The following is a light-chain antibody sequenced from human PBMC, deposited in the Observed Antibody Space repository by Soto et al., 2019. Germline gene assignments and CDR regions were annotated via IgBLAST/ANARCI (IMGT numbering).Light chain of an antibody. V-gene: IGKV1-5*01. J-gene: IGKJ1*01. Sequence: DIQMTQSPSTLSASVGDRVTITCRASQSIGTWLAWYQHKPGRAPKLLIYDASTLEGGVPSRFSGSRSGTEFTFTISSLQPDDLATYYCQQYNSYSRAFGQGTKV. CDR1: QSIGTW. CDR2: DAS. CDR3: QQYNSYSRA.